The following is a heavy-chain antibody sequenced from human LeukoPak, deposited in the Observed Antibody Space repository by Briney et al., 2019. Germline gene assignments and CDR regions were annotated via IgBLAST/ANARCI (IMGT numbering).Heavy chain of an antibody. CDR2: ISGSGGST. V-gene: IGHV3-23*01. CDR1: GFTFSSYA. J-gene: IGHJ5*02. Sequence: GGSLRLSCAASGFTFSSYAMSWVRQAPGKGLEWVSAISGSGGSTYYADSVKGRFTISRDNSKNTLYLQMNSLRAEDTAVYYCEKDGSIAARPGWFDPWGQGTLVTVSS. D-gene: IGHD6-6*01. CDR3: EKDGSIAARPGWFDP.